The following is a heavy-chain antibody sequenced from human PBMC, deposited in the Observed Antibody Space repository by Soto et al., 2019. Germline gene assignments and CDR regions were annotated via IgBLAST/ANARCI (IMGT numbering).Heavy chain of an antibody. CDR2: IWYDGSNK. CDR3: AREWLLGYFDY. Sequence: SLRLSCAASGFTFSSYGMHWVRQAPGKGLEWVAVIWYDGSNKYYADSVKGRFTISRDNSKNTLYLQMNSLRAEDTAVYYCAREWLLGYFDYWGQGTLVTVSS. V-gene: IGHV3-33*01. J-gene: IGHJ4*02. D-gene: IGHD3-22*01. CDR1: GFTFSSYG.